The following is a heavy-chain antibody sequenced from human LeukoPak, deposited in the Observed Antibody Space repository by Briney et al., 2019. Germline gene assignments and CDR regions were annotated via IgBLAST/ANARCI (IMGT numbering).Heavy chain of an antibody. CDR2: IYYSGST. V-gene: IGHV4-61*01. CDR3: ARGSTTVTTHFDY. Sequence: SETLSLTCTVSGGSVSSGSYYWSWIRQPPGTGLEWIGYIYYSGSTNYNPSLKSRVTISVDTSKSQFSLKLSSVTAADTAVYYCARGSTTVTTHFDYWGQGTLVTVSS. D-gene: IGHD4-17*01. CDR1: GGSVSSGSYY. J-gene: IGHJ4*02.